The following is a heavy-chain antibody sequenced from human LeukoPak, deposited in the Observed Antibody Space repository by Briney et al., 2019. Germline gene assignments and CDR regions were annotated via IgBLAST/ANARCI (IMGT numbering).Heavy chain of an antibody. V-gene: IGHV4-59*01. D-gene: IGHD2-2*01. J-gene: IGHJ6*02. CDR1: GGSIGSYY. Sequence: SETLSLTCTVSGGSIGSYYWSWIRQPPGKGLEWMGYIYYSGSTNYNPSLKSRFTISVDTSKNQFSRKLSSVTAADTAVYYCARASLSGSTSSDYYYGMDVWGQGTTVTVSS. CDR2: IYYSGST. CDR3: ARASLSGSTSSDYYYGMDV.